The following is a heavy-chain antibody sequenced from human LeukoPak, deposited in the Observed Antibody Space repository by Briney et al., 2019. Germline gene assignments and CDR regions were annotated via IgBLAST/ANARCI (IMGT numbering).Heavy chain of an antibody. Sequence: ASVKVSCKASGYTFTSYYMHWVRQAPGQGLEWMGIINPSGGSTSYAQKSQGRVTMTRDMSTSTVYMELSSLRSEDTAVYYCARGGFSSSWYPELDYWGQGTLVTVSS. CDR3: ARGGFSSSWYPELDY. V-gene: IGHV1-46*01. CDR2: INPSGGST. CDR1: GYTFTSYY. D-gene: IGHD6-13*01. J-gene: IGHJ4*02.